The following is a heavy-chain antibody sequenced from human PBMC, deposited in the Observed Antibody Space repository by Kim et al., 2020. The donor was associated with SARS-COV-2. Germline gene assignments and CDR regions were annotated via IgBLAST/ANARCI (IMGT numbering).Heavy chain of an antibody. CDR1: GFTFSSYG. Sequence: GGSLRLSCAASGFTFSSYGMHWVRQAPGKGLEWVAVISYDGSNKYYADSVKGRFTISRDNSKNTLYLQMNSLRAEDTAVYYCAKDFMMGATSFDPWGQGT. V-gene: IGHV3-30*18. CDR3: AKDFMMGATSFDP. CDR2: ISYDGSNK. D-gene: IGHD1-26*01. J-gene: IGHJ5*02.